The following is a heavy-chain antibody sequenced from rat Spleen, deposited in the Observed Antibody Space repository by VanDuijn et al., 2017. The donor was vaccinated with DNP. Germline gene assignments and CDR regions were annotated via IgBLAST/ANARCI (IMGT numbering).Heavy chain of an antibody. J-gene: IGHJ2*01. CDR1: GFSLTSYT. D-gene: IGHD1-3*01. V-gene: IGHV2-6*01. CDR3: ASLNYGSYGY. Sequence: QVQLKESGPGLVQPSQTLSLTCTVSGFSLTSYTVSWVRQPPGKGLEWIAAISSGGSTYYNSAIKSRLSISRDTSKSQVFLKMNSLQTEDTAMYFCASLNYGSYGYWGQGVMVTVSS. CDR2: ISSGGST.